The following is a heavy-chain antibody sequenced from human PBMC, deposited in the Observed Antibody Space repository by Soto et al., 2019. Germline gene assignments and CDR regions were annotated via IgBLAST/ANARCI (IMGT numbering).Heavy chain of an antibody. Sequence: GASVKVSCKASGYTFTGYYLHWVRQAPGQGLEWMGWINPNSGGTNYAQKFQGRVTMTRDTSISTAYMELSRLRSDDTAVYYCARDLRGGYNYPHFDYWGQGTLVTVSS. CDR1: GYTFTGYY. J-gene: IGHJ4*02. CDR3: ARDLRGGYNYPHFDY. D-gene: IGHD5-12*01. V-gene: IGHV1-2*02. CDR2: INPNSGGT.